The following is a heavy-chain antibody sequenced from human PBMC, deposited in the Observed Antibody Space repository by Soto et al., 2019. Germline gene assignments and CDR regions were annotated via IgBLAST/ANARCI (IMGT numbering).Heavy chain of an antibody. J-gene: IGHJ4*02. CDR2: IYYSGST. Sequence: PSETLSLTCTVSGGSISSSSYYWGWIRQPPGKGLEWIGSIYYSGSTYYNPSLKSRVTISVDTSKNQFSLKLSSVTAADTAVYYCARLRGFIYTAMANWGQGTLVTVSS. CDR3: ARLRGFIYTAMAN. V-gene: IGHV4-39*01. D-gene: IGHD5-18*01. CDR1: GGSISSSSYY.